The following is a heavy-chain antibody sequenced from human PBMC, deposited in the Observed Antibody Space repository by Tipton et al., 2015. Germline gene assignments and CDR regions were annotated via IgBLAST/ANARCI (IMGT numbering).Heavy chain of an antibody. V-gene: IGHV1-69*15. D-gene: IGHD3-9*01. CDR3: ARTDDFDSRGPSVFEV. CDR2: VMPVFTTT. CDR1: GDFFNNYA. Sequence: QSGAEVKKPGSSVKVSCKTAGDFFNNYAFTWVRQAPGRGLEWLGNVMPVFTTTQYAQKFQARVTIIADESTNTVHLALSNLTADDTALYYCARTDDFDSRGPSVFEVWGQGTLVTVSS. J-gene: IGHJ4*02.